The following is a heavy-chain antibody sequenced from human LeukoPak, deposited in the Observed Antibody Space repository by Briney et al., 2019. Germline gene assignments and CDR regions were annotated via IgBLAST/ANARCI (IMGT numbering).Heavy chain of an antibody. J-gene: IGHJ4*02. CDR1: GFTFSSYA. V-gene: IGHV3-23*01. D-gene: IGHD3-22*01. CDR2: ISGSGDST. Sequence: GGSLRLSCAASGFTFSSYAMSWVRQAPGKGLEWVSAISGSGDSTYYADSVKGRFTISRDNSKNTLYLQMNSLRAEDTAVYYCAKGQLAYYYDSSGYLTHDWGQGTLVTVSS. CDR3: AKGQLAYYYDSSGYLTHD.